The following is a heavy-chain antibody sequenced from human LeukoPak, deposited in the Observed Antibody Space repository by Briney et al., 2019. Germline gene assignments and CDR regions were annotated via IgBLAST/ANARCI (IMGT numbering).Heavy chain of an antibody. CDR1: GFTVSSNY. J-gene: IGHJ1*01. D-gene: IGHD1-26*01. CDR3: ARDSLVRCGSCAVGYFQH. V-gene: IGHV3-53*04. CDR2: IYSGGST. Sequence: GGSLRLSRAASGFTVSSNYMSWVRQAPGKGLEWVSVIYSGGSTYYADSVKGRFTISRHNSKNTLYLQMNSLRAEDTAVYYCARDSLVRCGSCAVGYFQHWGQGTLVTVSS.